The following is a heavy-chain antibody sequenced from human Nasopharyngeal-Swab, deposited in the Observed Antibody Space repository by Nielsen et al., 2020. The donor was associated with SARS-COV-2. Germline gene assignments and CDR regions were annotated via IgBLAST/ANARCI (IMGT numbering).Heavy chain of an antibody. Sequence: SETLSLTCTASGGPISSGSYYWSWIRQRAGKGLEWIGRIYTSGRTNYNPSLKSRVTISVDTSKNQFSLKLSSVTAADTAVYYCARVCQGTDSSGYGVWFFDYWGQGALVTVSS. CDR3: ARVCQGTDSSGYGVWFFDY. D-gene: IGHD3-22*01. CDR2: IYTSGRT. CDR1: GGPISSGSYY. V-gene: IGHV4-61*02. J-gene: IGHJ4*02.